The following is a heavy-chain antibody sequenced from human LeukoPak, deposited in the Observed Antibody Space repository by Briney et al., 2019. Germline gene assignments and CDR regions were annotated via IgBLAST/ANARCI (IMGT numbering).Heavy chain of an antibody. Sequence: SVKVSCKAAGGTFSSYAISWVRQAPGQGLEWMGGIIPIFVTANYAQKLHGRVTITADESTSTAYMELSSLRSEDTAVYYCARDSQQWPPQLDYWGQGTLVTVSS. CDR2: IIPIFVTA. CDR1: GGTFSSYA. CDR3: ARDSQQWPPQLDY. J-gene: IGHJ4*02. V-gene: IGHV1-69*13. D-gene: IGHD6-19*01.